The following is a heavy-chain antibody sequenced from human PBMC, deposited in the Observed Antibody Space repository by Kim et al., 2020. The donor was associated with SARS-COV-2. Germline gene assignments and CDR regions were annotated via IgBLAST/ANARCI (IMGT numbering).Heavy chain of an antibody. V-gene: IGHV4-39*07. J-gene: IGHJ5*02. CDR3: ASQNYYDSSGYYVPGS. D-gene: IGHD3-22*01. CDR2: IYYSGST. CDR1: GGSISSSSYY. Sequence: SETLSLTCTVSGGSISSSSYYWGWIRQPPGKGLEWIGSIYYSGSTYYNPSLKSRVTISVDTSKNQFSLKLSSVTAADTAVYYCASQNYYDSSGYYVPGSWGQGTLVTVSS.